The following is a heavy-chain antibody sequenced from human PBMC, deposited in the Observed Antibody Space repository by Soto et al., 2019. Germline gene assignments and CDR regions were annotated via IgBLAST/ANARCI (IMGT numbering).Heavy chain of an antibody. CDR3: ARELGYCSSTSCYISQIYYYYGMDV. D-gene: IGHD2-2*02. J-gene: IGHJ6*02. CDR1: GGTFSSYA. CDR2: IIPIFGTA. V-gene: IGHV1-69*01. Sequence: QVQLVQSGAEVKKPGSSVKVSCTASGGTFSSYAISWVRQAPGQGLEWMGGIIPIFGTANYAQKFQGRVTITADESTSTAYMELSSLRSEDTAVYYCARELGYCSSTSCYISQIYYYYGMDVWGQGTTVTVSS.